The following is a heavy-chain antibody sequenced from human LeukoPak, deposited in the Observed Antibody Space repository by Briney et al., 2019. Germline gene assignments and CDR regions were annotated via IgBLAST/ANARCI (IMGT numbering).Heavy chain of an antibody. V-gene: IGHV3-48*01. J-gene: IGHJ4*02. D-gene: IGHD3-10*01. Sequence: GGSRRLSCAASGFTFSSYSMNWVRQAPGKGLEWVSYISSSSSTIYYADSVKGRFTISRANANNSLYLQMNSVRAEDTAVYYCARAGSYGALNQGYWGQGTLVTVSS. CDR3: ARAGSYGALNQGY. CDR2: ISSSSSTI. CDR1: GFTFSSYS.